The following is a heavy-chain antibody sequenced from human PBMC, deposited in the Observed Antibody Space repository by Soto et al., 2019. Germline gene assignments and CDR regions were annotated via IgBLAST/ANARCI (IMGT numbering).Heavy chain of an antibody. V-gene: IGHV3-30-3*01. CDR1: GFTFSSYA. CDR2: ISYDGSNK. CDR3: ARADYGGDYFDY. Sequence: GGSLRLSCAASGFTFSSYAMHWVRQAPGKGLEWVAVISYDGSNKYYADSVKGRFTISRDSSKNTLYVQMNSLRAEDTAVYYCARADYGGDYFDYWGQGT. J-gene: IGHJ4*02. D-gene: IGHD4-17*01.